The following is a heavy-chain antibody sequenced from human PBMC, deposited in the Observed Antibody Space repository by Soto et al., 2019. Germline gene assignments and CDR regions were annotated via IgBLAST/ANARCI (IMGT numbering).Heavy chain of an antibody. CDR1: SGSITSSSNW. Sequence: PSETLSLTCAVSSGSITSSSNWWSWVRQPPGKGLEWIGEIYHSGSTNYNPSLKSRVTISVDKSKNQFSLKLSSVTAADTAVYYCARGYDILTGYYTLDYWGQGTLVTVSS. CDR2: IYHSGST. V-gene: IGHV4-4*02. D-gene: IGHD3-9*01. J-gene: IGHJ4*02. CDR3: ARGYDILTGYYTLDY.